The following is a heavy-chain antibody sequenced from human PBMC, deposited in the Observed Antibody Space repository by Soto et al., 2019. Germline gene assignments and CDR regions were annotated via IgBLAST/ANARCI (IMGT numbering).Heavy chain of an antibody. CDR1: GGSINIHT. V-gene: IGHV4-59*11. Sequence: PSETLSLTCTVSGGSINIHTWTWTRQPPGKGLEWIGYIFHTGSTNSNPSLKSRVTISMDTSKNQFSLKLTSVTAADTAVYYCAREGGGRSSFQYDYWGPGTLVTVSS. J-gene: IGHJ4*02. CDR2: IFHTGST. D-gene: IGHD3-16*01. CDR3: AREGGGRSSFQYDY.